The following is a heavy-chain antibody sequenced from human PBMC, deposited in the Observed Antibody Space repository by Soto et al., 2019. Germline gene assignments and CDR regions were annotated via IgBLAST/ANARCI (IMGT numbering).Heavy chain of an antibody. D-gene: IGHD3-9*01. Sequence: SETLSLTCTVSGGSISSYYWSWIRQPPGKGLEWIGYIYYSGSTNYNPSLKSRVTISVDTSKNQFSLKLSSVTAADTAVYYCARRIRDPIFYYYYYYMDVWGKGTTVTVSS. J-gene: IGHJ6*03. CDR1: GGSISSYY. CDR3: ARRIRDPIFYYYYYYMDV. CDR2: IYYSGST. V-gene: IGHV4-59*01.